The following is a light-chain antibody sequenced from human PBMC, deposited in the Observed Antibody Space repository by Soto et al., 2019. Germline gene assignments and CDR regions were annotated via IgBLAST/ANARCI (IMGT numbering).Light chain of an antibody. Sequence: QSALTQPASVSGSPGQSITISCTGTASDVGGYNYVSWYQQHPGKAPKLMIHAVSNRPSGISSRFSGSKSGNTASLTISGLQSEDEADYYCAAWDDSLSGSYVFGTGTKVTVL. CDR3: AAWDDSLSGSYV. CDR1: ASDVGGYNY. V-gene: IGLV2-14*01. CDR2: AVS. J-gene: IGLJ1*01.